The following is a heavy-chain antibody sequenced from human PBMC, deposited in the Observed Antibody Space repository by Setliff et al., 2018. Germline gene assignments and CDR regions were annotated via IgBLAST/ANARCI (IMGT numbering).Heavy chain of an antibody. J-gene: IGHJ4*02. D-gene: IGHD3-10*01. CDR2: IYYTGTA. CDR3: ARHEFVGGYYGSVTYRHFDY. CDR1: GDSISSTSYQ. Sequence: LSLTCTASGDSISSTSYQWGWVRQPPGKGLEWIGSIYYTGTAYYNPSLKSRVTISVDTSKNQFSLQVTSLAATDTALYFCARHEFVGGYYGSVTYRHFDYWGQGILVTVSS. V-gene: IGHV4-39*01.